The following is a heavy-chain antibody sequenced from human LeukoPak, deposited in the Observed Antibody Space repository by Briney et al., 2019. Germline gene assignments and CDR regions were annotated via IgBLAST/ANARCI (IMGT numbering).Heavy chain of an antibody. CDR2: IYTSGST. J-gene: IGHJ4*02. Sequence: PSETLSLTCTVSGGSISSYYWSWIRQPAGKGLEWIGRIYTSGSTNYNPSLKSRVTMSVDTSKNQFSLKLSSVTAADTAVYYCARGSCSSTSCSIWDYFDYWGQGTLVTVSS. CDR1: GGSISSYY. V-gene: IGHV4-4*07. CDR3: ARGSCSSTSCSIWDYFDY. D-gene: IGHD2-2*01.